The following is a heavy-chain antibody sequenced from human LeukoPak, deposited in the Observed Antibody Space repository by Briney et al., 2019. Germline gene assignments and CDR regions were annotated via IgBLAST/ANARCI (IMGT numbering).Heavy chain of an antibody. CDR3: AKDPTHFRVWDDYDNTRLNY. CDR1: GFTFSSYG. V-gene: IGHV3-30*02. CDR2: IRYDGSNK. D-gene: IGHD3-22*01. Sequence: GGSLRLSCAASGFTFSSYGMHWVRQAPGKGLEWVAFIRYDGSNKYYADSVKGRFTISRDNSKNTVYLQMNSLRAEDTAVYYCAKDPTHFRVWDDYDNTRLNYWGQGTLVTVSS. J-gene: IGHJ4*02.